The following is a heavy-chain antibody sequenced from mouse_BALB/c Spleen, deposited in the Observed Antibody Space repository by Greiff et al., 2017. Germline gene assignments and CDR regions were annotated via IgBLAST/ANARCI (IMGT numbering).Heavy chain of an antibody. Sequence: EVQLQESGGGLVQPGGSLKLSCAASGFTFSSYGMSWVRQTPDKRLELVATINSNGGSTYYPDSVKGRFTISRDNAKNTLYLQMSSLKSEDTAMYYCAYYGSSYRAMDYWGQGTSVTVSS. V-gene: IGHV5-6-3*01. CDR3: AYYGSSYRAMDY. D-gene: IGHD1-1*01. CDR2: INSNGGST. J-gene: IGHJ4*01. CDR1: GFTFSSYG.